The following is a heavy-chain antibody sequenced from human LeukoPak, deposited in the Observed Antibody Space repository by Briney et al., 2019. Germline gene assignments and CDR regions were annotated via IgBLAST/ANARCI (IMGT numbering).Heavy chain of an antibody. CDR2: ISSSGST. V-gene: IGHV4-61*02. Sequence: SQTLSLTCTVSGDSISSGDYYWSWIRQPAGKELESIGRISSSGSTNYNPSLKSRVTISVDTSKNQFPLKLSSVTAADTAVYFCARGPYSYDSSGAFDIWGQGTMVTVSS. J-gene: IGHJ3*02. CDR3: ARGPYSYDSSGAFDI. D-gene: IGHD3-22*01. CDR1: GDSISSGDYY.